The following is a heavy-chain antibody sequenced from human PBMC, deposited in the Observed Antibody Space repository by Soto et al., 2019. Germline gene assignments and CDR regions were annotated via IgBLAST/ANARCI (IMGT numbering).Heavy chain of an antibody. CDR1: FGSFSGYY. CDR2: INHSGST. D-gene: IGHD6-13*01. CDR3: ARGVKAIAAAGRYYYYYYGMDV. Sequence: LSLTCSVYFGSFSGYYLSLILQPPFKWLELIWEINHSGSTNYNPSLKSRVTISVDTSKNQFSLKLSSVTAADTAVYYCARGVKAIAAAGRYYYYYYGMDVWGQGTTVTVSS. J-gene: IGHJ6*02. V-gene: IGHV4-34*01.